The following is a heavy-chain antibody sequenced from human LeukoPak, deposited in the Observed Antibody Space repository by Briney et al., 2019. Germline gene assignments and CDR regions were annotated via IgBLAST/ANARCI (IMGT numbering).Heavy chain of an antibody. Sequence: PGGCLSLSCAASGFTFSSYGMNWVRLAPGKGLEWVSSISSSSSYIYYADSVKGRFTISRDNAKNSLYLQMNSLRAEDTAVYYCARDLDNFDYWGQGTLVTVSS. V-gene: IGHV3-21*01. D-gene: IGHD3-9*01. CDR1: GFTFSSYG. CDR2: ISSSSSYI. J-gene: IGHJ4*02. CDR3: ARDLDNFDY.